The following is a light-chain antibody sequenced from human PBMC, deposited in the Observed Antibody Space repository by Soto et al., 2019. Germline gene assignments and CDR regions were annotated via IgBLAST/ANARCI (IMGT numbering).Light chain of an antibody. V-gene: IGLV2-14*03. CDR3: SSYASNGDVL. J-gene: IGLJ2*01. CDR1: SSDVGTFEY. Sequence: QSVLTQPASVSGSPGQASTISCTGTSSDVGTFEYVSWYQHHPGKAPKLMIYDVSNRPSGVSHRFSGSKSGNTSSLTISGLQAEDEADYYCSSYASNGDVLFGGGTKLTVL. CDR2: DVS.